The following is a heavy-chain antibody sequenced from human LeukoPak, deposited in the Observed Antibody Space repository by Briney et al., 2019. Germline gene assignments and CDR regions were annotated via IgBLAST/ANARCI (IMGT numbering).Heavy chain of an antibody. CDR2: INPNNGGT. D-gene: IGHD2-15*01. J-gene: IGHJ5*02. V-gene: IGHV1-2*02. CDR1: GYIFTDFY. Sequence: ASVKVSCEASGYIFTDFYIHWVRRTAGQGLEWIGGINPNNGGTTYAQSFQGSVSMTTDTYITTAYMQLTSLRSADTADYSCASGLLPMSNCFDPWGLGTVVTVSS. CDR3: ASGLLPMSNCFDP.